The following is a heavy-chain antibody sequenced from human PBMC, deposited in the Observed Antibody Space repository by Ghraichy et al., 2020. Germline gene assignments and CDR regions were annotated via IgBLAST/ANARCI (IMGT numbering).Heavy chain of an antibody. CDR2: ISYDGSDK. J-gene: IGHJ4*02. CDR1: GFTFSSYG. D-gene: IGHD3-3*01. Sequence: GESLNISCAASGFTFSSYGMHWVRQAPGKGLEWVAVISYDGSDKFYADSVKGRFTISRDNSKNTLYLQMNSLRAGDTAVYYCATGWLLFPLDYWGQGTLVTVSS. CDR3: ATGWLLFPLDY. V-gene: IGHV3-30*03.